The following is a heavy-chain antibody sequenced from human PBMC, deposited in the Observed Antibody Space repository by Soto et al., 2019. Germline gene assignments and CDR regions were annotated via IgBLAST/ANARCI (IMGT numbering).Heavy chain of an antibody. V-gene: IGHV1-69*12. Sequence: QVQLVQSGAEVKKPGSSLKVSCKASGGTFTNYAFSWVRQAPGQGPEWMGGIIPIFGTPDYAKKFQGRVIITADEAKRTGSMELNSLRSADTAVYYCARERSVGYCITTPCPNACCYYAMDVWGQGTTVTVSS. CDR2: IIPIFGTP. CDR3: ARERSVGYCITTPCPNACCYYAMDV. J-gene: IGHJ6*02. D-gene: IGHD2-15*01. CDR1: GGTFTNYA.